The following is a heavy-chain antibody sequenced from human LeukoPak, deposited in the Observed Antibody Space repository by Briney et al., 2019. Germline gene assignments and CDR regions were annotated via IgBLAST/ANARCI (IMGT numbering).Heavy chain of an antibody. CDR1: GFTFSSYT. CDR2: IKQDGSEK. D-gene: IGHD5-24*01. J-gene: IGHJ4*02. V-gene: IGHV3-7*01. CDR3: ARDLGWLQSDY. Sequence: PGGSLRLSWAASGFTFSSYTMNWVRQAQGQGLEWVANIKQDGSEKYYVDSVKGRFTISRDNAKNSLYLQMNSLRAEDTAVYYCARDLGWLQSDYWGQGTLVTVSS.